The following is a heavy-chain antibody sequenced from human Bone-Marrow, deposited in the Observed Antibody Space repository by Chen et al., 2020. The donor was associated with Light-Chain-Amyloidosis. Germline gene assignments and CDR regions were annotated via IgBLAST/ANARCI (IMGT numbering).Heavy chain of an antibody. D-gene: IGHD4-17*01. CDR2: IRQSGTEK. CDR3: ARSPTGASQAFDI. CDR1: GFPFGNDW. Sequence: EVQLVESGGGLVQPGGSLRLSWVASGFPFGNDWMNWVRQARGAGLDCVANIRQSGTEKNYVDSVEDRFTISRDNAKNSMYLQINSLRVDDTAVYYCARSPTGASQAFDIWGQGTTVIVS. V-gene: IGHV3-7*01. J-gene: IGHJ3*02.